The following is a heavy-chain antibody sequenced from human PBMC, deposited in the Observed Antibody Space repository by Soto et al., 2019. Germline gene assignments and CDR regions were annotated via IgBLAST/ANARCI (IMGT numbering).Heavy chain of an antibody. Sequence: QVQLVPSGAEVKKPGASVQVSCKASGGTFSSYAISWVRQAPGQGLEWMGGIIPFFGTTNYAHKFQGRVKITAAESTNTAYMELSSLRTDDTAVYYCARESPVEYCSSTEYNWFDPWGQGALVTVSS. CDR1: GGTFSSYA. CDR2: IIPFFGTT. V-gene: IGHV1-69*01. CDR3: ARESPVEYCSSTEYNWFDP. J-gene: IGHJ5*02. D-gene: IGHD6-6*01.